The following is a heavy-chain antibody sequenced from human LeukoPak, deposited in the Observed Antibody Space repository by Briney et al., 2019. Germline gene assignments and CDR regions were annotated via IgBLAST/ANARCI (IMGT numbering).Heavy chain of an antibody. CDR3: ARDSSSGWYGGWFDP. J-gene: IGHJ5*02. V-gene: IGHV1-69*13. D-gene: IGHD6-19*01. Sequence: SVKVSCKASGGTFSSYAISWVRQAPGQGLQWMGGIIPIFGTANYAQKFQGRVTITADESTSTAYMELSSLRSEDTAVYYCARDSSSGWYGGWFDPWGQGTLVTVSS. CDR1: GGTFSSYA. CDR2: IIPIFGTA.